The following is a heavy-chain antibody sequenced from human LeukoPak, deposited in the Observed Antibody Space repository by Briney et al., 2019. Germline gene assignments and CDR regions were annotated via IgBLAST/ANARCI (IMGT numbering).Heavy chain of an antibody. J-gene: IGHJ4*02. V-gene: IGHV3-23*01. CDR3: AKGSGYYPEGSDY. Sequence: LPGVSLRLSCAASGFTFSSYAMSWVRQAPGKGLEWVSGISGSGGSTYYADSVKGRFTISRDNSKNTLYLQMNNLRAEDTAVYYCAKGSGYYPEGSDYWGQGTLVTVSS. CDR2: ISGSGGST. D-gene: IGHD3-22*01. CDR1: GFTFSSYA.